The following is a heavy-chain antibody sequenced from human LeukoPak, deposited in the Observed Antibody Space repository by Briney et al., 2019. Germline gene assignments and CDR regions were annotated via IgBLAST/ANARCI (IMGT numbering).Heavy chain of an antibody. CDR1: GFTFSSYS. D-gene: IGHD1-26*01. Sequence: PGGSLRLSCATSGFTFSSYSMNWVRQAPGKGLEWVSSISSSSSSYIYYADSVKGRFTISRDNAKNSLYLQMNSLRAEDTAVYYCARESPEWEQPGPDAFDIWGQGTMVTVSS. CDR2: ISSSSSSYI. J-gene: IGHJ3*02. V-gene: IGHV3-21*01. CDR3: ARESPEWEQPGPDAFDI.